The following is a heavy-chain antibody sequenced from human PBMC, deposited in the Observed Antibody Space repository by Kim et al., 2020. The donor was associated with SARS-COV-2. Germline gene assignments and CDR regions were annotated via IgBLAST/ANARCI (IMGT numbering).Heavy chain of an antibody. D-gene: IGHD4-17*01. CDR3: ARQEGNDYGDYYYGMDV. Sequence: LKSRVTISVDTSKNQFSLKLSSVTAADTAVYYCARQEGNDYGDYYYGMDVWGQGTTVTVSS. V-gene: IGHV4-39*01. J-gene: IGHJ6*02.